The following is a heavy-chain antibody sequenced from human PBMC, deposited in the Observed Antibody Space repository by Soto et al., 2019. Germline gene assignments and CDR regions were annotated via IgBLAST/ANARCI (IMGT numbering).Heavy chain of an antibody. Sequence: QVQLVQSGAEVKKPGASVKVSGKASGYTFTSYAMHWVRQAPGQRLEWMGWINAGNGNTKYSQKFQGRVTITRDTAASSVYMELSSLRSEDTALYYCASSYSNYALIDYYYGGMDDWRQGNTVTVSS. D-gene: IGHD4-4*01. V-gene: IGHV1-3*01. CDR1: GYTFTSYA. CDR2: INAGNGNT. J-gene: IGHJ6*02. CDR3: ASSYSNYALIDYYYGGMDD.